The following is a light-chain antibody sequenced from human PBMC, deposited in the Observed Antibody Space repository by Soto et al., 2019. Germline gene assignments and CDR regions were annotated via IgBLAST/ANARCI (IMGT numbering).Light chain of an antibody. Sequence: QSALTQPASVSGSPGQSITIACTGTSSDVGGYNHVSWYQVHPGKAPRLVIYDVSIRPPAVSDRFSGSTSGNTAPLTISGLQAEDEADYYCSSYTATRTVVFGGGTKVTVL. CDR1: SSDVGGYNH. V-gene: IGLV2-14*03. CDR3: SSYTATRTVV. CDR2: DVS. J-gene: IGLJ3*02.